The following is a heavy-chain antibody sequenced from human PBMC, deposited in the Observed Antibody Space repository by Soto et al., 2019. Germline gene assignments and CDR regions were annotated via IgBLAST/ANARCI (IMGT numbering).Heavy chain of an antibody. CDR1: GDSVSSGASH. CDR3: ARLDRSTSKIGV. Sequence: QVQLQESGPGLLKPSETLSLTCTLSGDSVSSGASHWTWIRQSPGKGLEWIGYIHHNATADCNPSLKRRVSISVDTSKNQFSLKLTSATTADTAVYYCARLDRSTSKIGVCGQGTTVTVSS. V-gene: IGHV4-61*08. J-gene: IGHJ6*02. D-gene: IGHD3-22*01. CDR2: IHHNATA.